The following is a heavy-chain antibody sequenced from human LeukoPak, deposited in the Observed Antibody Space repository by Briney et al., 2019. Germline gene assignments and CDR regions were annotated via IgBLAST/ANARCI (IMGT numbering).Heavy chain of an antibody. Sequence: GGSLRLSCAASGFTFSSYAMSRVRQAPGKGLEWVSAISGSGGSTYYADSVKGRFTISRDNSKNTLYLQMNSLRAEDTAVYYCAKDLQQWPSPGDGWGQGTLVTVSS. CDR1: GFTFSSYA. D-gene: IGHD6-19*01. J-gene: IGHJ4*02. V-gene: IGHV3-23*01. CDR3: AKDLQQWPSPGDG. CDR2: ISGSGGST.